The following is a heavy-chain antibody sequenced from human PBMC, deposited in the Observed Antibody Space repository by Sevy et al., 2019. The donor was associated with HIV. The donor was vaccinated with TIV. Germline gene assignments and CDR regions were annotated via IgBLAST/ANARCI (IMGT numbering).Heavy chain of an antibody. D-gene: IGHD4-17*01. CDR2: ISGSGGST. Sequence: GGSRRLSCAASGFTFSSYAMSWVRQAPGKGLEWVSAISGSGGSTYYADSVKGRFTISRDNSKNTLYLQMNSLRAEDTAVYYCASSGDYSYFDYWGQGTLVTVSS. V-gene: IGHV3-23*01. J-gene: IGHJ4*02. CDR1: GFTFSSYA. CDR3: ASSGDYSYFDY.